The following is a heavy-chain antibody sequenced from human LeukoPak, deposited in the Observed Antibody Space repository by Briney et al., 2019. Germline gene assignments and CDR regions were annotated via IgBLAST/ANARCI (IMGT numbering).Heavy chain of an antibody. D-gene: IGHD3-10*01. CDR1: GYTFTSYY. CDR3: ARDPSYYGSGSYSGWFDT. J-gene: IGHJ5*02. Sequence: ASVKVSCKASGYTFTSYYMHWVRHAPGQGLGWMVIINPSGESTSYAQKFQCRVTMTRDTSTSTVYMELSSLRSEDTAVYYCARDPSYYGSGSYSGWFDTWGQGTLVTVSS. CDR2: INPSGEST. V-gene: IGHV1-46*01.